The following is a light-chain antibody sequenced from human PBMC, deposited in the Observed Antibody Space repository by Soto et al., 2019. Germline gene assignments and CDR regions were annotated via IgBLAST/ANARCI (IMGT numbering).Light chain of an antibody. CDR2: AAS. Sequence: DIQMTQSPSSVSAAVGDRVTITCRASQGINKWLAWYQQKPGKAPQLLISAASTLRSGVPSRFSGSGSGTDFILTISNLQPEDFAVYYCQQSGGSPIFTFGPGTKVDIK. J-gene: IGKJ3*01. V-gene: IGKV1-12*01. CDR3: QQSGGSPIFT. CDR1: QGINKW.